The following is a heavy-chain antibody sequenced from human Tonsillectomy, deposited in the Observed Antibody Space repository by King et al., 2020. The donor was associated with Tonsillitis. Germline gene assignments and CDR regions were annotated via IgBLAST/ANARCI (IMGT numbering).Heavy chain of an antibody. CDR1: GFTFSSYS. CDR3: ASDKVASYGMDV. V-gene: IGHV3-21*01. Sequence: VQLVESGGGLVKPGGSLRLSCAASGFTFSSYSMNWVRQAPGKGLEWVSSISSSSSYIYYADSVRGRFTISRDNAENSLYLQMNSLRAEDTAVYYCASDKVASYGMDVWGQGTTVTVSS. CDR2: ISSSSSYI. D-gene: IGHD2-15*01. J-gene: IGHJ6*02.